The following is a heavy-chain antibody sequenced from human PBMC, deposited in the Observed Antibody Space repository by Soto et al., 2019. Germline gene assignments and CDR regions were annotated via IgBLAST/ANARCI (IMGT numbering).Heavy chain of an antibody. D-gene: IGHD2-2*01. CDR1: GDSIGSNVW. J-gene: IGHJ5*02. V-gene: IGHV4-4*02. Sequence: SETLSLTCDVSGDSIGSNVWWSWVRQPPGKGLEWIGEVYHSGSTYYNPSLKSRVTISVDRSKNQFSLKLSSVTAADTAVYYCARGSVEVVVPAAKIWFDPWGQGTLVTVSS. CDR3: ARGSVEVVVPAAKIWFDP. CDR2: VYHSGST.